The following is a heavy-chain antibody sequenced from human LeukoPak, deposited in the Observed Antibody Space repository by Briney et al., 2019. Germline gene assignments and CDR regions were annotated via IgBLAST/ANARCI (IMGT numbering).Heavy chain of an antibody. J-gene: IGHJ4*02. V-gene: IGHV1-2*02. CDR1: VYTFTGYY. CDR3: ARGQGVPGALDYFDY. CDR2: INPTNGGT. D-gene: IGHD3-10*01. Sequence: GGSVKVSCKASVYTFTGYYMRWVRQAPGQGLEWMGWINPTNGGTIYVQKFQGRVTMTRDTSITTAYMELSGLTSDDTAVYYCARGQGVPGALDYFDYWGQGTLVTVSS.